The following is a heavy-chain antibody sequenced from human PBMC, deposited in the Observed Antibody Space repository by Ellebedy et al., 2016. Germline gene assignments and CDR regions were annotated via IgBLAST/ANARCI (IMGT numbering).Heavy chain of an antibody. CDR3: ASSGYSSSWYGVDY. V-gene: IGHV1-2*02. Sequence: ASVKVSXKASRYTFTGYYMHWVRQAPGQGLEWMGWINPNSGGTNYAQKFQGRVTMTRDTSISTAYMELSRLRSDDTAVYYCASSGYSSSWYGVDYWGQGTLVTVSS. CDR1: RYTFTGYY. J-gene: IGHJ4*02. CDR2: INPNSGGT. D-gene: IGHD6-13*01.